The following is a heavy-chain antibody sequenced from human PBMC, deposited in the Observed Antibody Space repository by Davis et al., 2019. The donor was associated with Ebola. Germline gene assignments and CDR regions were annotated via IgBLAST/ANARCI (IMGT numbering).Heavy chain of an antibody. V-gene: IGHV3-7*03. Sequence: GGSLRLSCAASGFTFSSYAMSWVRQAPGKGLEWVANIKQDGSEKYYVDSVKGRFTISRDNAKNSLYLQMNSLRSEDTAVYYCASSGTTWGQGTLVTVSS. J-gene: IGHJ4*02. CDR3: ASSGTT. CDR2: IKQDGSEK. D-gene: IGHD3-10*01. CDR1: GFTFSSYA.